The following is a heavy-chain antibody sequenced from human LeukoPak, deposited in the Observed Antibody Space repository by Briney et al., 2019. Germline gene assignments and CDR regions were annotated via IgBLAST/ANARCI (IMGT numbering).Heavy chain of an antibody. D-gene: IGHD3-22*01. CDR2: IHYSGST. CDR1: GGSISSYY. J-gene: IGHJ4*02. V-gene: IGHV4-59*08. CDR3: ARHGYYYDSSAYFDY. Sequence: SETLSLTCTVSGGSISSYYWSWIRQPPGKGLEWIGYIHYSGSTNYNPSLKSRVTISVDTSKNQFSLKLSSVTAADTAVYYCARHGYYYDSSAYFDYWGQGTLVTVSS.